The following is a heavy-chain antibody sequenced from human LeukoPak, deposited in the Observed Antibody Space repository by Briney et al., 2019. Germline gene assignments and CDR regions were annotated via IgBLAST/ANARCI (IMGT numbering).Heavy chain of an antibody. J-gene: IGHJ5*02. CDR1: GFTFSSYS. CDR3: ARGGDWNWFDP. D-gene: IGHD2-21*02. CDR2: ISSSSSYI. V-gene: IGHV3-21*01. Sequence: NTGGSLRLSCAASGFTFSSYSMNWVRQAPGKGLEWVSSISSSSSYIYYADSVKGRFTISRDNAKNSLYLQMNSLRAEDTAVYYCARGGDWNWFDPWGQGTLVTVSS.